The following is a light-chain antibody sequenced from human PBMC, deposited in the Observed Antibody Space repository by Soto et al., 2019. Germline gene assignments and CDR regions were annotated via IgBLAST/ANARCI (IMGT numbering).Light chain of an antibody. V-gene: IGLV2-14*03. J-gene: IGLJ1*01. Sequence: QSVLTQHASVSGSPGQSIAISCTGTSSDVGGYNYVSWYQHHPGKAPTVMIYDVSNRPSGVSDRFSGSKSGNTASLTISGLQADDEADYYCSSYTSSSTYVFGTGTKVTVL. CDR2: DVS. CDR1: SSDVGGYNY. CDR3: SSYTSSSTYV.